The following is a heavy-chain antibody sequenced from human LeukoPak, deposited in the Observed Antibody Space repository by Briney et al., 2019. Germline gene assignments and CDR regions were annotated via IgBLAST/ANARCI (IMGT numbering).Heavy chain of an antibody. CDR3: AKDREDYYDSSGYLY. J-gene: IGHJ4*02. CDR1: GFTFSSYA. CDR2: ISGSGGST. Sequence: PGGSLRLSCAASGFTFSSYAMSWVRQAPGKGLEWVSAISGSGGSTYYADSVKGRFTISRDNSKNTLYLQMNGLRAEDTAVYYCAKDREDYYDSSGYLYWGQGTLVTVSS. D-gene: IGHD3-22*01. V-gene: IGHV3-23*01.